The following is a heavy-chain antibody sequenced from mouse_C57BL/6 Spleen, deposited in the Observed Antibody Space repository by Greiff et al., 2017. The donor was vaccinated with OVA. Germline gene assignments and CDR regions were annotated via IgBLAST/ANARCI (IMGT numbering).Heavy chain of an antibody. CDR1: GFTFSSYA. CDR2: ISDGGSYT. Sequence: EVQVVESGGGLVKPGGSLKLSCAASGFTFSSYAMSWVRQTPEKRLEWVATISDGGSYTYYPDNVKGRFTISRDNAKNNLYLQMSHLKSEDTAMYYCARVYGSSYEGYFDVWGTGTTVTVSS. CDR3: ARVYGSSYEGYFDV. J-gene: IGHJ1*03. V-gene: IGHV5-4*01. D-gene: IGHD1-1*01.